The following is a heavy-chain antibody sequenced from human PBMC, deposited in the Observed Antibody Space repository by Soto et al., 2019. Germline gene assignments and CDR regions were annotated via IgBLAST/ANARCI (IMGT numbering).Heavy chain of an antibody. V-gene: IGHV1-46*01. CDR2: INPSGGST. CDR3: ARERRDIVVVVAATAGYFDL. D-gene: IGHD2-15*01. Sequence: ASVKVSCNASAYTFTSYYMHWVRQAPGQGLEWMGIINPSGGSTSYAQKFQGRVTMTRDTSTSTVYMELSSLRSEDTAVYYCARERRDIVVVVAATAGYFDLWGRGTLVTVSS. J-gene: IGHJ2*01. CDR1: AYTFTSYY.